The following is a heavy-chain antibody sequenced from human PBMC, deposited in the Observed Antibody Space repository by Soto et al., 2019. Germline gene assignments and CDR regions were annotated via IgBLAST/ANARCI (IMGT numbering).Heavy chain of an antibody. Sequence: PGESLKISCKGSGYTFTRNWIGWVRQMPGKGLEWMGIIFSIDSDTRYSPSSQGQGTISADNSISTAYLQWSSLKASDTAIYYCATPGGRDFNAFDVWGQGTMVTVSS. CDR3: ATPGGRDFNAFDV. J-gene: IGHJ3*01. D-gene: IGHD2-21*02. CDR1: GYTFTRNW. V-gene: IGHV5-51*01. CDR2: IFSIDSDT.